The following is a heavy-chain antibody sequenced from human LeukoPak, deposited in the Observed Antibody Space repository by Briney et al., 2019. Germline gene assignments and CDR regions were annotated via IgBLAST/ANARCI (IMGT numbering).Heavy chain of an antibody. V-gene: IGHV5-51*01. J-gene: IGHJ4*02. Sequence: GESLKISCKGTGYSFSDHWIGWVRQTPGKGLEWMGIIYPGNSETRYSPSFQGQVTISADKSISTAYLQWSNLKASDTAMYFCAWVSGGYPDFWGQGTLVTVTS. D-gene: IGHD6-19*01. CDR3: AWVSGGYPDF. CDR2: IYPGNSET. CDR1: GYSFSDHW.